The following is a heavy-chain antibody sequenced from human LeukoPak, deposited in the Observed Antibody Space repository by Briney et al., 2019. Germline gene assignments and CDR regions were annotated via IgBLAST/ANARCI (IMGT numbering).Heavy chain of an antibody. V-gene: IGHV3-23*01. CDR2: ISGSGGST. CDR1: GVTFSSYA. CDR3: AKGGRGYFDY. J-gene: IGHJ4*02. Sequence: PGGSLRLSCAAPGVTFSSYAMRGVRQAPGKGLEWVSAISGSGGSTYYADSVKGRFTISRDNSKNTLYLQMNSLRAEDTAVYYCAKGGRGYFDYWGQGTLVTVSS. D-gene: IGHD3-10*01.